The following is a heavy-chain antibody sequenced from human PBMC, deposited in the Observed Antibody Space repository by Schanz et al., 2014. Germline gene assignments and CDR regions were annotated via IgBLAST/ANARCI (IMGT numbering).Heavy chain of an antibody. CDR3: VRVSFADPRLYRGMDRDIDY. V-gene: IGHV3-64*04. Sequence: VQLVESGGGLVQPGGSLRLSCGSSGFTFSIYAMHWVRQAPGKGLEYVSAISHDGYSTYYADSVKGRFTISRDNSKNTLYLQMNNLRAEDTAVYYCVRVSFADPRLYRGMDRDIDYWGQGTLVTVSS. D-gene: IGHD5-18*01. CDR2: ISHDGYST. J-gene: IGHJ4*02. CDR1: GFTFSIYA.